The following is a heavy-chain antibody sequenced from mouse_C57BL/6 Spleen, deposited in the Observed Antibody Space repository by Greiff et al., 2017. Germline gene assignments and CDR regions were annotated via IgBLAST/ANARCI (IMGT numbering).Heavy chain of an antibody. V-gene: IGHV5-17*01. CDR1: GFTFSDYG. Sequence: VQLKESGGGLVKPGGSLKLSCAASGFTFSDYGMHWVRQAPEKGLEWVAYISSGSSTIYYADTVKGRFTISRDNAKNTLFLQMTSLRSEDTAMYYCARIGRYFDYWGQGTTLTVSS. CDR2: ISSGSSTI. CDR3: ARIGRYFDY. J-gene: IGHJ2*01.